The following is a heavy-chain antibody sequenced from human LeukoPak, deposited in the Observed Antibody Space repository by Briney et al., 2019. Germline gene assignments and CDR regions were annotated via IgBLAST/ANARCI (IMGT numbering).Heavy chain of an antibody. Sequence: GGSLRLSCAASRFTFSGYAMTWVRQAPGKGLEWVSTLSHTDHSAYYADSVRGRFTISGDNSKNTLYLQINSLRAEDTAVYYCSRRGGNDGWGAFDMWGQETMVIVSS. D-gene: IGHD5-24*01. CDR2: LSHTDHSA. J-gene: IGHJ3*02. CDR3: SRRGGNDGWGAFDM. CDR1: RFTFSGYA. V-gene: IGHV3-23*01.